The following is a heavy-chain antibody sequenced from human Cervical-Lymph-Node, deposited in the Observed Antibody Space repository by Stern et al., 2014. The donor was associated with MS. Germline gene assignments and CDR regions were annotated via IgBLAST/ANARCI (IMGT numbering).Heavy chain of an antibody. CDR2: ISSSSNTI. J-gene: IGHJ4*02. CDR3: ARRAFTNYLDLDY. V-gene: IGHV3-48*02. Sequence: EVQLVESGGGLVQPGGSLRLSCAASGFSFSSYSMNWVRQAPGKGLEWVSYISSSSNTIYYADSVRGRFTISRDNAKNSLYLQVTSLRDEDTALYFCARRAFTNYLDLDYWGQGTMVTVSS. CDR1: GFSFSSYS. D-gene: IGHD2-8*01.